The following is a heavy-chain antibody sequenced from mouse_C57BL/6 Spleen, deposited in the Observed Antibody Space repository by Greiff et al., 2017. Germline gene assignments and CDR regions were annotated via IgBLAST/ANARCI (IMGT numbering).Heavy chain of an antibody. CDR2: IYPGGGYT. J-gene: IGHJ4*01. V-gene: IGHV1-63*01. CDR3: AREGRPGAMDY. Sequence: VQGVESGAELVRPGTSVKMSCKASGYTFTNYWIGWAKQRPGHGLEWIGDIYPGGGYTNYNEKFKGKATLTADKSSSTAYMQFSSLTSEDSAIYYCAREGRPGAMDYWGQGTSVTVSS. CDR1: GYTFTNYW.